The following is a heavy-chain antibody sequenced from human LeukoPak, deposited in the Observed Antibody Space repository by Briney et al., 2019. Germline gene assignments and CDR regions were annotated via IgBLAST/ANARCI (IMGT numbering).Heavy chain of an antibody. CDR1: GYTFTSYD. CDR2: MNPNSGNT. Sequence: GASVKVSCKASGYTFTSYDINWARQATGQGLEWMGWMNPNSGNTGYAQKFQGRVTITRNTSISTAYMELSSLRSEDTAVYYCARARAVAAKGNAFDIWGQGTMVTVSS. V-gene: IGHV1-8*03. J-gene: IGHJ3*02. CDR3: ARARAVAAKGNAFDI. D-gene: IGHD6-19*01.